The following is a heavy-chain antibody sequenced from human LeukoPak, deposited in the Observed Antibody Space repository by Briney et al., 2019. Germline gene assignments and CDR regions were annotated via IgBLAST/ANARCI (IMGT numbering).Heavy chain of an antibody. D-gene: IGHD1-20*01. Sequence: PSETLSLTCSVSGASVTTYYWSWIRQPPGKGLEWIAYIHYSGSTSCNPSLKSRLTISLDTSKNQFSLKLSSVTAADTAVYHCARLDGNWSYFDYWGQGTLVTVSS. CDR3: ARLDGNWSYFDY. CDR2: IHYSGST. J-gene: IGHJ4*02. CDR1: GASVTTYY. V-gene: IGHV4-59*08.